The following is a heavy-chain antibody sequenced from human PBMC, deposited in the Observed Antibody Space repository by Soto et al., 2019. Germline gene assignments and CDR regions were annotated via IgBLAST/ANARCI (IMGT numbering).Heavy chain of an antibody. V-gene: IGHV3-48*02. Sequence: GGSLRLSCAASGFTCSSYSMNWVRQAPGKGLEWVSYISSSSSSTIYYADSVKGRFTISRDNAKNSLYLQMNSLRDEDTAVYYCAREGGSLNWFDPWGQGTLVTVSS. CDR3: AREGGSLNWFDP. J-gene: IGHJ5*02. D-gene: IGHD1-26*01. CDR2: ISSSSSSTI. CDR1: GFTCSSYS.